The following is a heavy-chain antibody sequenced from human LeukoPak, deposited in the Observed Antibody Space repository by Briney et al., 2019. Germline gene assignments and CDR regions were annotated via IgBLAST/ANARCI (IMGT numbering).Heavy chain of an antibody. CDR2: IGSSTSTK. J-gene: IGHJ4*02. CDR3: AKGGYYDVWSAYDY. Sequence: GGSLRLSCAASGFNFTIYSMKWVRQAPGKGLEWVSSIGSSTSTKYYADSVKGRFTISRDNAKNTLYLQMNSLRAEDTAVYYCAKGGYYDVWSAYDYWGQGTLVTVSS. V-gene: IGHV3-48*04. D-gene: IGHD3-3*01. CDR1: GFNFTIYS.